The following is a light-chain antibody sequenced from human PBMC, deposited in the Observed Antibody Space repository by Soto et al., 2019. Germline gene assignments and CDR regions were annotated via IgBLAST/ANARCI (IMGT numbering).Light chain of an antibody. CDR1: QSISSNF. CDR3: QQYGSSYT. J-gene: IGKJ2*01. Sequence: ENVLTQSPGTLSLSPGERATLSYRASQSISSNFLAWYQQKPGQAPRLLIYGASNRIPGIPDRFSGSGSGTDFTLTISRLEPEDFAVYYCQQYGSSYTFGQGTKLEIK. V-gene: IGKV3-20*01. CDR2: GAS.